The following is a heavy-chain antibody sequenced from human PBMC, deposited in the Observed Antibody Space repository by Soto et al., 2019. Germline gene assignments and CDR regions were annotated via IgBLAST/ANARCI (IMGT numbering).Heavy chain of an antibody. CDR3: ATNYGSGSAHFDN. D-gene: IGHD3-10*01. CDR2: IIPMLGMS. J-gene: IGHJ4*02. Sequence: QVQLVQSGAEVKKPGSSVKVSCTASGDTFNFYTISWVRQAPGQGLEWMGRIIPMLGMSNYAQNFQGRVTTIADTSTSTAYLELSRLRSEDTALYYCATNYGSGSAHFDNWGQGTLVTVSS. V-gene: IGHV1-69*02. CDR1: GDTFNFYT.